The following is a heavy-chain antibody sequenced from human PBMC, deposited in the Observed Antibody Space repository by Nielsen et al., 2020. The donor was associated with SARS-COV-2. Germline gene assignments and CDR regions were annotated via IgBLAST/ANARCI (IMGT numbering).Heavy chain of an antibody. CDR1: GFTFSSYG. J-gene: IGHJ6*02. CDR2: IWYDGSNK. CDR3: ARDLLPANGYYGMDV. V-gene: IGHV3-33*01. Sequence: GGSLRLSCAASGFTFSSYGMHWVRQAPGKGLEWVAVIWYDGSNKYYADSVKGRFTISRDNSKNTLYLQMNSLRAEDTAVYYCARDLLPANGYYGMDVWGQGTMVTVSS. D-gene: IGHD1-14*01.